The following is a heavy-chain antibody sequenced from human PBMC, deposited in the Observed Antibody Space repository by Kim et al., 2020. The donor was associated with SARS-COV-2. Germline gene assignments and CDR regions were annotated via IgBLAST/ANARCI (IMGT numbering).Heavy chain of an antibody. D-gene: IGHD2-2*01. V-gene: IGHV3-11*01. CDR3: VRLYCSSPSCYDSYIDY. J-gene: IGHJ4*02. Sequence: VKGRFTISRDDAKNSLYRQMNSLRAEDTAVYFCVRLYCSSPSCYDSYIDYWGQGTLVTVSS.